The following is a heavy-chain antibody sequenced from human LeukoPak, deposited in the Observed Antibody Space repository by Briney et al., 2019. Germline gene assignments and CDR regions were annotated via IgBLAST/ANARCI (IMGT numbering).Heavy chain of an antibody. Sequence: SSETLSLTCTVSGGSISSYYWSWIRQPPGKGLGWIGNIYDSGSTNYNPSLKSRVTISVDTSKNQFSLKLSSVTAADTAVYYCARHRSSTSWYYYWGQGTLVTVSS. J-gene: IGHJ4*02. V-gene: IGHV4-59*08. CDR1: GGSISSYY. CDR3: ARHRSSTSWYYY. CDR2: IYDSGST. D-gene: IGHD2-2*01.